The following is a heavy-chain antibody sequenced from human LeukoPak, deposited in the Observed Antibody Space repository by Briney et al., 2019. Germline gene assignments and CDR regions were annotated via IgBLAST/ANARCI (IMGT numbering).Heavy chain of an antibody. CDR1: GFTFSSYW. CDR3: TRDTGCSGGTCYSFYDY. V-gene: IGHV3-7*01. Sequence: PGGSLRLSCAASGFTFSSYWMTWVRQAPGNGLEWVANIKQDGSEKYVDSVKGRFTISRDNAKNSLYLQMNSLRAEDTAVYYCTRDTGCSGGTCYSFYDYWGQGTLVTVSS. D-gene: IGHD2-15*01. J-gene: IGHJ4*02. CDR2: IKQDGSEK.